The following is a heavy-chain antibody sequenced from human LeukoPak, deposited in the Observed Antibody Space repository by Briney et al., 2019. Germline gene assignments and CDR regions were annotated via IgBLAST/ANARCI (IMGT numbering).Heavy chain of an antibody. CDR1: GYTFTNYG. D-gene: IGHD4-17*01. V-gene: IGHV1-18*01. CDR3: ARDLRGDYCYY. CDR2: ISGYDGDT. Sequence: ASVKVSCKASGYTFTNYGIIWVRQAPGQGLEWMGWISGYDGDTNYAQTLQDRVIMTTDTSTNTAYMELRSLRSDDTAVYYCARDLRGDYCYYWGQGTLVTVSS. J-gene: IGHJ4*02.